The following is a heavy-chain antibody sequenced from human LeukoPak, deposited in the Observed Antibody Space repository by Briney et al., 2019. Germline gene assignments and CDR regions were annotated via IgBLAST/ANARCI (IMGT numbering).Heavy chain of an antibody. J-gene: IGHJ4*02. CDR1: GGSLIPYY. CDR2: IYHSGTT. CDR3: ARVGSGTYYMPFDY. Sequence: SETLSLTCAVYGGSLIPYYWSWIRQPPGKGLEWIGYIYHSGTTNYSPPLKGRATLSVDTSKNQISLRLSSVTAADTAVYFCARVGSGTYYMPFDYWGQGSLVTVSS. D-gene: IGHD1-26*01. V-gene: IGHV4-59*01.